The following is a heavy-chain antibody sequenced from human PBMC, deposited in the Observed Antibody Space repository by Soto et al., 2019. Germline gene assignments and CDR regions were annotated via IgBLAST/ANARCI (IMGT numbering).Heavy chain of an antibody. CDR2: IYHSGST. J-gene: IGHJ4*02. D-gene: IGHD3-3*01. V-gene: IGHV4-30-2*01. CDR3: ARQHFDFYYLDY. Sequence: SETLSLTCAVSGGSISSDGYSWSWIRQPPGRGLEWIGYIYHSGSTYYNPSLKSRVTISVDRSKNQFSLKLSSVTAADTAVYYCARQHFDFYYLDYWGQGTLVTVSS. CDR1: GGSISSDGYS.